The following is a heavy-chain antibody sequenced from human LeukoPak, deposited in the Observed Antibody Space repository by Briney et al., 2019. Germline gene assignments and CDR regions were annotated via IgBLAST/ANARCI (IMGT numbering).Heavy chain of an antibody. D-gene: IGHD3-10*01. CDR3: AKARGLSWPNY. V-gene: IGHV3-30*18. CDR2: ISYDGSNK. J-gene: IGHJ4*02. Sequence: GGSLRLSCEASGFSFSTYSMNWVRQAPGKGLEWVAVISYDGSNKYYADSVKGRFTISRDNSKNTLYLQMNSLRAEDTAVYYCAKARGLSWPNYWGQGTLVTVSS. CDR1: GFSFSTYS.